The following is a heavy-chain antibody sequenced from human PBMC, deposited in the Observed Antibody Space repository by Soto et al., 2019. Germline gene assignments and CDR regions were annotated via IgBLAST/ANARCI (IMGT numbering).Heavy chain of an antibody. V-gene: IGHV3-9*01. D-gene: IGHD5-18*01. CDR3: VRSKGGYSYGTPFDY. Sequence: EVQLEESGGALVQPGRSLRLSCAASGFTFDDYAMHWVRQVLRKGLEWVSSISWNSGNIGYADSVKGRFTTSRDNAKNSLYLQMNSLRPEATALYYCVRSKGGYSYGTPFDYWGQGTLVTVSS. CDR1: GFTFDDYA. J-gene: IGHJ4*02. CDR2: ISWNSGNI.